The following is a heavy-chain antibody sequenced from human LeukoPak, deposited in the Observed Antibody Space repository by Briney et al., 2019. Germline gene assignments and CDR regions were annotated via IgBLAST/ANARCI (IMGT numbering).Heavy chain of an antibody. CDR1: GFRFSAYY. Sequence: GGSLRLSCAASGFRFSAYYMSWIRQAPGKGLEWVSYISSSGDITYYAGSVKGRFTISRDNAKNSLYLQMNSLRAEDTAVYYCATAYSGDSPPSDYWGQGTLVTVSS. CDR3: ATAYSGDSPPSDY. J-gene: IGHJ4*02. V-gene: IGHV3-11*01. CDR2: ISSSGDIT. D-gene: IGHD1-26*01.